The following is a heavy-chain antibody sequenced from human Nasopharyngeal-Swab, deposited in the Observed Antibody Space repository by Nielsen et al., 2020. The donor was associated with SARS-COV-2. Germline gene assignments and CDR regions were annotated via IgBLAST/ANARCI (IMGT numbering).Heavy chain of an antibody. J-gene: IGHJ3*02. D-gene: IGHD2-2*01. Sequence: GESLKISCPASGFTFSSYEMNWVRQAPGKGLEWVSYISSSGRTIYYAYAVKGRFNISRDNAKNSLYLQMNSLSAEDTAVYYCARDWVTSDAFDIWGQGTMVTVSS. CDR1: GFTFSSYE. CDR3: ARDWVTSDAFDI. CDR2: ISSSGRTI. V-gene: IGHV3-48*03.